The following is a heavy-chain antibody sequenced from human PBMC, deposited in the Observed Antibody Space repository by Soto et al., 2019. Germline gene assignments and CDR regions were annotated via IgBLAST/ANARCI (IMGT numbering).Heavy chain of an antibody. CDR1: GYTFTSYD. V-gene: IGHV1-8*01. CDR2: MNPNSGNT. CDR3: AREKTSYGMDV. Sequence: QVQLVQSGAEVKKPGASVKVSCKASGYTFTSYDINWVRQATGQGLEWMGWMNPNSGNTGYAQKFQGRVTXTXXTSISTAYMELSSLRAEDTAVYYCAREKTSYGMDVWGQGTTVTVSS. J-gene: IGHJ6*02.